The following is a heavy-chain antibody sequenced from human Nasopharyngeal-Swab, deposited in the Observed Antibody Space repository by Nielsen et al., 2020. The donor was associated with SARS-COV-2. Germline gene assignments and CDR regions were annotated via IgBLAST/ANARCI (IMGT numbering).Heavy chain of an antibody. CDR1: DYTFTSYG. CDR2: ISAYNGNT. V-gene: IGHV1-18*01. Sequence: ASVKVSCKASDYTFTSYGISWVRQAPRQGLEWMGWISAYNGNTNYAQNLQGRVTMTTDTSTSTAYMELRSLRSDDTAVYYCARVVPRGAFDIWGQGTMVTVSS. J-gene: IGHJ3*02. D-gene: IGHD2-2*01. CDR3: ARVVPRGAFDI.